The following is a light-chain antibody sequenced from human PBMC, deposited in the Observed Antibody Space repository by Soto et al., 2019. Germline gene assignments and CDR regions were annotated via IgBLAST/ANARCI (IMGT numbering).Light chain of an antibody. J-gene: IGKJ2*01. Sequence: EIVLTQSPATLSVSPGERVTLSCRASETLISFLAWYQQKPGQAHRLLIYGASTRATGVPARFSGSGSATDFTLTISSIQSEDFAVYYCQSYNVWPFAVGQGTKLEI. V-gene: IGKV3-15*01. CDR1: ETLISF. CDR2: GAS. CDR3: QSYNVWPFA.